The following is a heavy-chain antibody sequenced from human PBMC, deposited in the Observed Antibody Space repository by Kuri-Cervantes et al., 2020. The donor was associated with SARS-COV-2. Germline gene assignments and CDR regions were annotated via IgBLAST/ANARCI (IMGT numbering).Heavy chain of an antibody. Sequence: SVKVSCKASGGTFSSYAISWVRQAPGQGLEWMGGIIPIFGTANYAQKFQGRVTITADESTSTAYMELSSLRSEDTAAYYCARDTVLYCSSTSCYEHGMDVWGQGTTVTVSS. CDR1: GGTFSSYA. D-gene: IGHD2-2*01. J-gene: IGHJ6*02. CDR3: ARDTVLYCSSTSCYEHGMDV. V-gene: IGHV1-69*13. CDR2: IIPIFGTA.